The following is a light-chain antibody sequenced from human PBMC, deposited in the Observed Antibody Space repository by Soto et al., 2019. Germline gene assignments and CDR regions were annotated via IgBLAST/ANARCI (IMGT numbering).Light chain of an antibody. CDR2: DVS. CDR1: SSDVGGYNY. Sequence: QAVLTQPASVYGSPGQSITISCTGTSSDVGGYNYVSWYQQHPGKAPKLMIYDVSNRPSGVSNRFSGSKSGNTASLTISGLQAEDEADYYCSSYTSSSTNVVFGGGTKLTVL. V-gene: IGLV2-14*01. J-gene: IGLJ2*01. CDR3: SSYTSSSTNVV.